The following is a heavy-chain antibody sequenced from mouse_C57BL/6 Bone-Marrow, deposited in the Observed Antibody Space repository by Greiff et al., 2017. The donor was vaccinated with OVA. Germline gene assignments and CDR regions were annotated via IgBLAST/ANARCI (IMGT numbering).Heavy chain of an antibody. V-gene: IGHV1-42*01. J-gene: IGHJ4*01. CDR2: INPSTGGT. CDR1: GYSFTGYY. CDR3: ASRVITTVVATSYYAMDY. Sequence: VQLQQSGPELVKPGASVKISCKASGYSFTGYYMNWVKQSPEKSLEWIGEINPSTGGTTYNQKFKAKATLTVDKSSSTAYMQLKSLTSEDSAVYYCASRVITTVVATSYYAMDYWGQGTSVTVSS. D-gene: IGHD1-1*01.